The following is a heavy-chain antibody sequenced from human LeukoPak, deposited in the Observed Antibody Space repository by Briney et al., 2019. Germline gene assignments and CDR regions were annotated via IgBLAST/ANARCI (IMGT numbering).Heavy chain of an antibody. J-gene: IGHJ4*02. Sequence: GGSLRLSCAASGFTFSTYWMHWVRQAPGKGLVWVSRVNSDGTSTSYADSVRGRFTISRDNAENTLYLQMNSLRVEDTAVYYCAVTYYDFWSGYYPIPNFDYWGQGTLVTVSS. D-gene: IGHD3-3*01. CDR1: GFTFSTYW. V-gene: IGHV3-74*01. CDR3: AVTYYDFWSGYYPIPNFDY. CDR2: VNSDGTST.